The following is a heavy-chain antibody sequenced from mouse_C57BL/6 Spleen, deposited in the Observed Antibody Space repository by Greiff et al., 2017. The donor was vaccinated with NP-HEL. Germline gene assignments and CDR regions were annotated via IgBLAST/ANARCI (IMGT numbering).Heavy chain of an antibody. J-gene: IGHJ3*01. D-gene: IGHD1-1*01. CDR3: ARPITTGAWFAY. V-gene: IGHV1-64*01. Sequence: QLQQPGAELVKPGASVRLSCKASGYTFTSYWMHWVKQRPGQGLEWIGMIHPNSGSTNYNEKFKSKATLTVDKSSSTAYMQLSSLTSEDSAVYYCARPITTGAWFAYWGQGTLVTVSA. CDR1: GYTFTSYW. CDR2: IHPNSGST.